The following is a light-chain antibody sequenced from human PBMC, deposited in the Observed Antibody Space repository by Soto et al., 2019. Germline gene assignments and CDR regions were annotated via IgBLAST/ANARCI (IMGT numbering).Light chain of an antibody. CDR3: QQHADWPLT. Sequence: EIVLTKSPASLSLSPCEIATLSCRASRSVGNNLAWYQKKPGQAPGLLIYAASTMATGIPARFSGSGSGTDFTLTISSLEPEDFAVYYCQQHADWPLTFGGGTKVEIK. CDR1: RSVGNN. CDR2: AAS. V-gene: IGKV3-11*01. J-gene: IGKJ4*01.